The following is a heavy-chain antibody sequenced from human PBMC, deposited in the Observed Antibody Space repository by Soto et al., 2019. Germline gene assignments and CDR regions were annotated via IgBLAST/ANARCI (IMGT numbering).Heavy chain of an antibody. V-gene: IGHV4-59*01. CDR1: GGSISSYY. J-gene: IGHJ4*02. D-gene: IGHD6-6*01. CDR3: AREPFFSSSSGFDY. Sequence: SETLSLTCTVSGGSISSYYWSWIRQPPGKGLEWIGYIYYSGSTNYNPSLKSRVTISVDTSKNQFSLKLSSVTAADTAVYYCAREPFFSSSSGFDYWGQGTLVTVS. CDR2: IYYSGST.